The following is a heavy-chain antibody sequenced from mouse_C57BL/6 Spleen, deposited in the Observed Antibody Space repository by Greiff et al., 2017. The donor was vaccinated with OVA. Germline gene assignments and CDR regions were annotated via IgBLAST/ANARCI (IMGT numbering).Heavy chain of an antibody. D-gene: IGHD2-3*01. Sequence: VKLQESGAELARPGASVKLSCKASGYTFTSYGISWVQQRTGQGLEWIGEIYPRSGNTYYNEKFKGKATLTADKSSSTAYMELRSLTSEDSAVYFCAREGYYVDYYAMDYWGQGTSVTVSS. J-gene: IGHJ4*01. CDR3: AREGYYVDYYAMDY. V-gene: IGHV1-81*01. CDR2: IYPRSGNT. CDR1: GYTFTSYG.